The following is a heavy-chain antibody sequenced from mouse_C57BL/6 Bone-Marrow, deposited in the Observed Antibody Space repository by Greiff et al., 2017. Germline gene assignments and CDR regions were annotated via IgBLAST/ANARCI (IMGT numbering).Heavy chain of an antibody. Sequence: QVQLQQSGAELARPGASVKMSCKASGYTFTSYTMHWVKQRPGQGLEWIGCINPSSGCTKYTQKFKDQATLTEDKSSSTVYMQLSSLTSEDSAVYYCARMNYCFAYWGQGTPVTVSS. V-gene: IGHV1-4*01. CDR3: ARMNYCFAY. J-gene: IGHJ2*01. CDR1: GYTFTSYT. CDR2: INPSSGCT.